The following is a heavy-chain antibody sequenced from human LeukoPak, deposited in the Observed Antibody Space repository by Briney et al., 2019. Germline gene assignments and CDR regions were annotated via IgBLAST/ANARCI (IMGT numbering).Heavy chain of an antibody. CDR1: GGTFSSYA. V-gene: IGHV1-69*01. CDR2: IIPIFGTA. J-gene: IGHJ4*02. Sequence: ASVKVSCKASGGTFSSYAIIWVRQAPGQGLEWMGGIIPIFGTANYAQKFQGRVTITADESTSTAYMELSSLRSEDTAVYYCASSPVTWIQLWFGYWGQGTLVTVSS. D-gene: IGHD5-18*01. CDR3: ASSPVTWIQLWFGY.